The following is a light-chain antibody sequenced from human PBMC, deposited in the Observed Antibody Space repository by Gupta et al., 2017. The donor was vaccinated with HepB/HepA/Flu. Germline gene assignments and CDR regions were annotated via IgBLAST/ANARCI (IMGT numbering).Light chain of an antibody. CDR1: QDISSW. J-gene: IGKJ2*01. Sequence: DIQMTQSPSSVSASVGDRVTITCRASQDISSWLAWYQQKPGKAPKLLIYTASSLQSGVPSRFSGSGSGTDFTFTISSLQPEDSATYYCQQANSFPYTFGQGTKLEIK. CDR2: TAS. V-gene: IGKV1-12*01. CDR3: QQANSFPYT.